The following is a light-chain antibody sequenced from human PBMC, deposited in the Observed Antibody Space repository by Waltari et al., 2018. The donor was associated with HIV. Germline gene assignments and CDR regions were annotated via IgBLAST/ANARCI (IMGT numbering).Light chain of an antibody. V-gene: IGLV1-47*01. CDR1: TATLGTNY. CDR3: VAWDDSARGVV. CDR2: GNN. J-gene: IGLJ2*01. Sequence: SVLTQPPSASGTPGQRVILSCSGSTATLGTNYVFWYQHLPGPAPQLPIPGNNHRPPGVPDRCPGSTSGTSASLAISGLRSEDEADYYCVAWDDSARGVVFGGGTKVAVL.